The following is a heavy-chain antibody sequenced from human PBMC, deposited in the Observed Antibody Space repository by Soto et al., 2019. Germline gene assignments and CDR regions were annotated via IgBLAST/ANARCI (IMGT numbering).Heavy chain of an antibody. CDR1: GGTFSSYA. CDR2: IIPIFGTA. V-gene: IGHV1-69*13. D-gene: IGHD2-8*01. Sequence: GASVKVSCKASGGTFSSYAISWVRQAPGQGLEWMGGIIPIFGTANYAQKFQGRVTITADESTSTAYMELSSLRSEDTAVYYCARGMYDVLDVWGQGTTVPGSS. CDR3: ARGMYDVLDV. J-gene: IGHJ6*01.